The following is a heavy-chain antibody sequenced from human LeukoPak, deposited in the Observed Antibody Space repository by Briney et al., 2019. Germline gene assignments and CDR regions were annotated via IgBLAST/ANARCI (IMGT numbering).Heavy chain of an antibody. V-gene: IGHV3-23*01. Sequence: AGSLRLSCVASGFTFSTYCMAWVRQPPGKGLEWISAITGNGGDTYYADSVKGRFTISRDNSKNTLYLQMNSLRAEDTAVYYCAKGFDHWGQGTLVTVSS. J-gene: IGHJ4*02. CDR2: ITGNGGDT. CDR3: AKGFDH. CDR1: GFTFSTYC.